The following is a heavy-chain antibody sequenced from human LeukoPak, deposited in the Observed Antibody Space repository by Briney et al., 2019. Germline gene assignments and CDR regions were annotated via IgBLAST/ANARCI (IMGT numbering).Heavy chain of an antibody. CDR2: INHSGST. V-gene: IGHV4-34*01. J-gene: IGHJ4*02. Sequence: SETLSLTCAVYGGSFSGYYWSWIRQPPGKGLEWIGEINHSGSTNYNPSLKSRVTISVDTSKNQFSLKLSSVTAADTAVYYCARGRYYYGLGSYSDYWGQGTLVTVSS. D-gene: IGHD3-10*01. CDR1: GGSFSGYY. CDR3: ARGRYYYGLGSYSDY.